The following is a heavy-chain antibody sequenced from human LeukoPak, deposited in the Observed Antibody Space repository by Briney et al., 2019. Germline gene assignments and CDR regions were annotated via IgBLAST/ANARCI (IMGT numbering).Heavy chain of an antibody. CDR2: IWSAGSNK. CDR1: GFSFNTSD. CDR3: AKSGGYDTSGPLDS. Sequence: GGSLRLSCAASGFSFNTSDMHWVRQAPGRGLEWVALIWSAGSNKYYLDSVKGRFTISRDNSENTLHLQMSSLRAEDTAVYYCAKSGGYDTSGPLDSRGRGTLVTVSS. D-gene: IGHD3-22*01. V-gene: IGHV3-33*06. J-gene: IGHJ4*02.